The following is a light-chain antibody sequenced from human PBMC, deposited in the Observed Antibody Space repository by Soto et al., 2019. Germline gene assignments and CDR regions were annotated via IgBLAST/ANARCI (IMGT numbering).Light chain of an antibody. V-gene: IGKV1-27*01. CDR2: SAS. Sequence: DIQMTQSPSSLSASVGDRVTITCRASQDISKLLIYSASTLQSGVPSRFSGSGSGTDFTLTISSLQPEDVATYYCQKFNTALLTFGQGTRLEIK. CDR1: QDIS. J-gene: IGKJ5*01. CDR3: QKFNTALLT.